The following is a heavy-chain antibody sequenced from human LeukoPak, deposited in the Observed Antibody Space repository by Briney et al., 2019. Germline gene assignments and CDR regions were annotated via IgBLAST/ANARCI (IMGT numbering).Heavy chain of an antibody. J-gene: IGHJ4*02. Sequence: WXHWVRXAPGKGLVWVSRINSDGSSTTYADSVKGRFTISRDNAKNTLYLQMNSLRAEDTAVYYCARAGTMIVIDYWGQGTLVTVSS. D-gene: IGHD3-22*01. CDR2: INSDGSST. CDR1: W. V-gene: IGHV3-74*01. CDR3: ARAGTMIVIDY.